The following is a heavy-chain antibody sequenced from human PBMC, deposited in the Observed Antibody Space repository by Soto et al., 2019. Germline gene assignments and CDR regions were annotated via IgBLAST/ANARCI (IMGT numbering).Heavy chain of an antibody. Sequence: PSETLSLTCTVSGGSISSYYWSWIRQPPGKGLEWIVYIYYSGSTNYNPSLKSRVTISVDTSKNQFSLKLSSVTAADTAVYYCARDSGVRGAQWFDPWGQGTLVTVS. CDR1: GGSISSYY. CDR2: IYYSGST. CDR3: ARDSGVRGAQWFDP. J-gene: IGHJ5*02. D-gene: IGHD3-10*01. V-gene: IGHV4-59*01.